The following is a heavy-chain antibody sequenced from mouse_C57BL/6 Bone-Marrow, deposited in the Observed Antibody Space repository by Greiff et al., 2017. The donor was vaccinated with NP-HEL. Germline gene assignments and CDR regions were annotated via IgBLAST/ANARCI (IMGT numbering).Heavy chain of an antibody. V-gene: IGHV5-17*01. CDR2: ISSGSSTI. CDR1: GFTFSDYG. Sequence: DVQLVESGGGLVKPGGSLKLSCAASGFTFSDYGMHWVRQAPEKGLEWVAYISSGSSTIYYADTVKGRFTISRDNAKNTLFLHMTSLRSEDTAMYYCARTRGNYEDYYAMDYWGQGTSVTVSS. D-gene: IGHD2-1*01. CDR3: ARTRGNYEDYYAMDY. J-gene: IGHJ4*01.